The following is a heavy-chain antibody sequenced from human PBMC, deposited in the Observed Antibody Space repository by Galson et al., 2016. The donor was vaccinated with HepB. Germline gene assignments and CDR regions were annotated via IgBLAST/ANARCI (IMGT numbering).Heavy chain of an antibody. D-gene: IGHD4-17*01. V-gene: IGHV2-5*02. Sequence: PALVKPTQTLTLTCTFSGFSLSTYGVGVGWIRQTPGRALEWLALIYWDDDKRFRTSLQSRLSITKDTSNNQVVLTMTNMDPVDTATYFCARGTTVTTSRAFDIWGQGTMVTVSP. CDR1: GFSLSTYGVG. J-gene: IGHJ3*02. CDR2: IYWDDDK. CDR3: ARGTTVTTSRAFDI.